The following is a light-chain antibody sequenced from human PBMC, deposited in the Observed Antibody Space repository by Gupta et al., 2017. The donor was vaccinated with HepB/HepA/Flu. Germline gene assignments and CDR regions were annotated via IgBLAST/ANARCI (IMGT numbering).Light chain of an antibody. CDR2: WAS. Sequence: DIVMTQSPDSLAVPLGARATINCKSSQSVLYSSNNKNYLAWYQQKPGQPPKLLIDWASTRESGVPDRFSGSGSGTDFTLTISSLQAEDVAVYYCQQYYSTRTFGQGTKVEIK. CDR3: QQYYSTRT. J-gene: IGKJ1*01. CDR1: QSVLYSSNNKNY. V-gene: IGKV4-1*01.